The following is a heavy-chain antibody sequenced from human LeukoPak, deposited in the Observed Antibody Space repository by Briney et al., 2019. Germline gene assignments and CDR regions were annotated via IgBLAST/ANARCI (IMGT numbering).Heavy chain of an antibody. V-gene: IGHV4-59*01. D-gene: IGHD6-19*01. J-gene: IGHJ4*02. CDR1: GGSISSYY. CDR2: IYYSGST. CDR3: ARGFGSGWYEVDY. Sequence: SETLSLTCTVSGGSISSYYWSWIRQPPGKGLERIGYIYYSGSTNYNPSLKSRVTISVDTSKNQFSLKLSSVTAADTAVYYCARGFGSGWYEVDYWGQGTLVTVSS.